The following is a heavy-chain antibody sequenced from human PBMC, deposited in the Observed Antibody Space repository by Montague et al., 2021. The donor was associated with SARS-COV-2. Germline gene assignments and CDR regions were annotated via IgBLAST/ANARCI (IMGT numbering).Heavy chain of an antibody. CDR3: AMRGGALDAFDI. Sequence: SETLSLTCTVSGGSISSVNYYWSWIRQPPGKGLDWIGSFYYRGSTYYNPSLKSRVTISADTSKNQFSLKLSSVTAADTAVYYCAMRGGALDAFDIWGQGTMVIVSS. CDR1: GGSISSVNYY. J-gene: IGHJ3*02. CDR2: FYYRGST. V-gene: IGHV4-39*01. D-gene: IGHD4/OR15-4a*01.